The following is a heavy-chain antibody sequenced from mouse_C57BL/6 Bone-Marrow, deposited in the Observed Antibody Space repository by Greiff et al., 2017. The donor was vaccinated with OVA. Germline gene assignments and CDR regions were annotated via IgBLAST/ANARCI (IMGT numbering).Heavy chain of an antibody. CDR3: CSYYCSSYGYFDV. V-gene: IGHV1-26*01. Sequence: EVQLQQSGPELVKPGASVKISCKASGYTFTDYYMNWVKQSHGKSLEWIGDINPNNGGTSYNQKFKGKATLTVDKSSSTAYMELRSLTSEDSAVYYCCSYYCSSYGYFDVWGTGTTVTVSS. CDR2: INPNNGGT. J-gene: IGHJ1*03. D-gene: IGHD1-1*01. CDR1: GYTFTDYY.